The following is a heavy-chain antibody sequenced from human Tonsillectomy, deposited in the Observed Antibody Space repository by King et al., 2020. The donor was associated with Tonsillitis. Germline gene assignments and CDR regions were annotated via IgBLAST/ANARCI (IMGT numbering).Heavy chain of an antibody. CDR1: GGSISSSSHY. CDR2: IYYIGRT. D-gene: IGHD3-3*01. J-gene: IGHJ3*02. Sequence: QLQESGPGLVKPSETLSLTCTVSGGSISSSSHYWGWIRQPPGKGLEWIGCIYYIGRTYYNPSLKSRVTISVDTSKNQFSLKLSSVTAADTAVYYCARPARGYYDFWSGSGAFDIWGQGTMVTVSS. CDR3: ARPARGYYDFWSGSGAFDI. V-gene: IGHV4-39*01.